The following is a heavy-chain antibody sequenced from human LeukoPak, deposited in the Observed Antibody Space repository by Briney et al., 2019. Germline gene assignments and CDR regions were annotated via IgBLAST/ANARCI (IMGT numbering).Heavy chain of an antibody. V-gene: IGHV4-4*07. J-gene: IGHJ5*02. D-gene: IGHD3-3*01. CDR2: IYTSGST. CDR3: VSRHYITILGFFDP. Sequence: SETLSLTCTVSGGSISSYYWSWIRQPAGKGLEWIGRIYTSGSTNYNPSLKSRVTISVDTSKNQFSLKLNSVTAADTAVYYCVSRHYITILGFFDPWGQGTLVTVSS. CDR1: GGSISSYY.